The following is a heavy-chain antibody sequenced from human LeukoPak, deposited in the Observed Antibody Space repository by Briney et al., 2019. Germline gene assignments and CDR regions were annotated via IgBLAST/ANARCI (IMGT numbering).Heavy chain of an antibody. CDR1: GFTFDDYA. Sequence: SGGSLRLSCAASGFTFDDYAMHWVRQAPGKGLEWVSGISWNSGSIGYADSVKGRFTISRDSAKNSLYLQMNSLRAEDMALYYCAKGYSSSWYYWFDPWGQGTLVTVSS. CDR3: AKGYSSSWYYWFDP. CDR2: ISWNSGSI. J-gene: IGHJ5*02. V-gene: IGHV3-9*03. D-gene: IGHD6-13*01.